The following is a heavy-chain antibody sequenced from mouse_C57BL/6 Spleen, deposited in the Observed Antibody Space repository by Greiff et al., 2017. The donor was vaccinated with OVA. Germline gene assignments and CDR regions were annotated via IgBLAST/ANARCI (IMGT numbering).Heavy chain of an antibody. CDR2: IHPNSGRT. CDR1: GYTFTSYW. Sequence: QVHVKQPGAELVKPGASVKLSCKASGYTFTSYWMHWVKQRPGQGLEWIGMIHPNSGRTNYNEKFKSKATLTVDKSSSTAYMQLSSLTSEDSAVYYCARIVDWDDYYAMDYWGQGTSVTVSS. J-gene: IGHJ4*01. CDR3: ARIVDWDDYYAMDY. D-gene: IGHD4-1*01. V-gene: IGHV1-64*01.